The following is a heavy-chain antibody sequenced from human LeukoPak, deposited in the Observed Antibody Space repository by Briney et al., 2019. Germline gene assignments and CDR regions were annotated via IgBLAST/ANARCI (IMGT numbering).Heavy chain of an antibody. CDR1: GGSFNGYY. Sequence: SETLSLTCAVYGGSFNGYYWSWIRQPPGKGLEWIGEINHSGSTNCNPSLKSRVTISVDMSKNQFSLKLSSVTAADTAVYYCARRRRYYDSSGYYLNWGQGTLVTVSS. J-gene: IGHJ4*02. V-gene: IGHV4-34*01. CDR2: INHSGST. D-gene: IGHD3-22*01. CDR3: ARRRRYYDSSGYYLN.